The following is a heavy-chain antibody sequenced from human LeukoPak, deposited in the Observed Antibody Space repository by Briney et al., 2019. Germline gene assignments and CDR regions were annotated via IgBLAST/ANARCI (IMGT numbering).Heavy chain of an antibody. D-gene: IGHD3-9*01. CDR2: ISYSGTT. J-gene: IGHJ4*02. CDR1: GGSIVSRTYY. Sequence: SETLSLTCTVSGGSIVSRTYYWGWVRQPPGKGLQWIGSISYSGTTYYNPSLKSRVTISVDTSKNQFSLKLSSVTAADTAVYYCARGNDILTSNPFDYWGQGTLVTVSS. V-gene: IGHV4-39*07. CDR3: ARGNDILTSNPFDY.